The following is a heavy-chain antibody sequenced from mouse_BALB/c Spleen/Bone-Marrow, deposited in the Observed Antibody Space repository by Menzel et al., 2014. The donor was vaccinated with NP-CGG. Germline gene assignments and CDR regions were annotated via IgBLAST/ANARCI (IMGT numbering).Heavy chain of an antibody. D-gene: IGHD2-2*01. CDR3: ARAGGYDGFAY. J-gene: IGHJ3*01. CDR1: GYTFTSYW. Sequence: VQLVEPGAELVKPGASVKLSCKASGYTFTSYWMHWVKQRPGQGLEWIGEINPSNGRADYNEKFRSKATLTVDRSSSTAYMQLSSLTSEDSAVYYCARAGGYDGFAYWGQGTLVTVSA. CDR2: INPSNGRA. V-gene: IGHV1S81*02.